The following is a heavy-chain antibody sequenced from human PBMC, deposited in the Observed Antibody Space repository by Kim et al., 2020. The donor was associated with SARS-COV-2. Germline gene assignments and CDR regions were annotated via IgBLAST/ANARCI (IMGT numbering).Heavy chain of an antibody. CDR3: ARAMVVATIFHGMDV. V-gene: IGHV3-21*01. J-gene: IGHJ6*02. CDR2: ISSSSSYI. D-gene: IGHD5-12*01. CDR1: GFTFSSYS. Sequence: GGSLRLSCAASGFTFSSYSMNWVRQAPGKGLEWVSSISSSSSYIYYADSVKGRFTISRDNAKNSLYLQMNSLRAEDTAVYYCARAMVVATIFHGMDVWGQGTTVTVSS.